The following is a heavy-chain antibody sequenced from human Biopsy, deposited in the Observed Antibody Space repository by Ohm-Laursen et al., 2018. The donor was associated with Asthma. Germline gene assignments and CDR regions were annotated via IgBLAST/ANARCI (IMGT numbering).Heavy chain of an antibody. Sequence: SLRLSCSASGFTFDNYTMHWVRQAPGKGLEWVTIISYDGRNTYYADSVEGRFTISRDNSKNTLFLQMSSLRPEDTAVYYCARGGLHYYEYYGMDVWGQGTMVTVSS. CDR2: ISYDGRNT. J-gene: IGHJ6*02. CDR1: GFTFDNYT. D-gene: IGHD2-21*02. CDR3: ARGGLHYYEYYGMDV. V-gene: IGHV3-30*04.